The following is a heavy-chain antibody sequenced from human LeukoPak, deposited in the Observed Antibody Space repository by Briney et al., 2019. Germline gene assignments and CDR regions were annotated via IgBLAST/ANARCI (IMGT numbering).Heavy chain of an antibody. CDR3: ARDGAPPSSSWGGHYYYYMDV. D-gene: IGHD6-6*01. V-gene: IGHV3-66*02. Sequence: GGSLRLSCAASGFTVSSNYMSWVRQAPGKRLEWVSVIYSGGSTYYADSVKGRFTISRDNTKNTLYLQMNSLRAEDTAVYYCARDGAPPSSSWGGHYYYYMDVWGKGTTVTVSS. J-gene: IGHJ6*03. CDR2: IYSGGST. CDR1: GFTVSSNY.